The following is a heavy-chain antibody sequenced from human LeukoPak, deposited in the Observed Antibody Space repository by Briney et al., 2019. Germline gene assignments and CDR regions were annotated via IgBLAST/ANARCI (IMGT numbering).Heavy chain of an antibody. D-gene: IGHD3-10*01. J-gene: IGHJ4*02. V-gene: IGHV3-23*01. CDR1: GFTFSSYA. CDR3: AKSYGSGSSSPFDY. CDR2: ISGSGGST. Sequence: PGGSLRLSCAASGFTFSSYAMSWVRQYPGKGLEWVSAISGSGGSTYYADSVKGRFTISRDNSKNTLYLQMNSLRAEDTAVYYCAKSYGSGSSSPFDYWGQGTLVTVSS.